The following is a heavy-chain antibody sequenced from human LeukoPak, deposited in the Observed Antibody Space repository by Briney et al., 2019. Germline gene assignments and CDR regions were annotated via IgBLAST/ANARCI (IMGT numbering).Heavy chain of an antibody. CDR1: EFTFSLSA. Sequence: PRGSFRPSCAVSEFTFSLSAMHWFRQAPGKGRGWLAVVSTLGNARYSAASVKGRFTLSQDNSKSTLYLQIDSLRADDTAIYYSTRDASNFNDFDYWGQGTLVTVSS. D-gene: IGHD5-24*01. CDR3: TRDASNFNDFDY. J-gene: IGHJ4*02. CDR2: VSTLGNAR. V-gene: IGHV3-30*01.